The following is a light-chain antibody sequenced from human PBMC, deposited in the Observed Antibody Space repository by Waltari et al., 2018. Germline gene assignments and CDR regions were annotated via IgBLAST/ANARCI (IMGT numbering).Light chain of an antibody. Sequence: QSALTQPRSVSGSPGQSVTISCTGTSNDVGGYNYVSWYQHHPGKAPKLRIYDVTKRPSGVPDRFSGSKSGNTASLTISGLQDEDEADYYCCSYAGTYTHVVFGGGTKVTVL. CDR3: CSYAGTYTHVV. V-gene: IGLV2-11*01. J-gene: IGLJ2*01. CDR1: SNDVGGYNY. CDR2: DVT.